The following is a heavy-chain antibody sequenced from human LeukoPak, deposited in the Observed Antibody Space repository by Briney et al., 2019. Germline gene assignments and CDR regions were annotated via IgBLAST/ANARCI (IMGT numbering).Heavy chain of an antibody. CDR2: IHYTGNT. CDR3: ARHFSLGAFDI. J-gene: IGHJ3*02. D-gene: IGHD3-16*01. Sequence: KAPETLSLTCTVSGGSISNFWVWIRQPPAKGLEWIGSIHYTGNTCYNASLKSRVTMSVDTSKNQFSLKLRSMTAADTAVYYCARHFSLGAFDIWGQGTMVSVSS. CDR1: GGSISNF. V-gene: IGHV4-39*01.